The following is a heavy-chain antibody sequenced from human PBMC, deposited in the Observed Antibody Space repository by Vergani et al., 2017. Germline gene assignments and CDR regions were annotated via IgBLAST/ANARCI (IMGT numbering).Heavy chain of an antibody. V-gene: IGHV3-23*04. J-gene: IGHJ4*02. CDR2: VSGSSATP. CDR3: TKGSRGYTGYFFDY. D-gene: IGHD5-12*01. CDR1: GFIFQNYT. Sequence: VNLVGSGGGVVQPGRSLRLSCATYGFIFQNYTMHWVRQAPGKGLEWVSSVSGSSATPYYADSVMGRFIISRDNSKNTLHLQMNSLRADDTAVYYCTKGSRGYTGYFFDYWGQGTLATVSS.